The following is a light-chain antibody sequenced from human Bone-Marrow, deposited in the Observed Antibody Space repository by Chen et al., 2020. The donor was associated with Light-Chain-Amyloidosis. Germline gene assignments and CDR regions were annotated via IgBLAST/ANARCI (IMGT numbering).Light chain of an antibody. CDR3: CSSSDTDTLI. J-gene: IGLJ2*01. CDR2: EDS. CDR1: STDVGHYNL. V-gene: IGLV2-23*01. Sequence: QSALTPPASVAGSVGQSITISCPGTSTDVGHYNLVSWYQQHPGEAPKLMIYEDSERPSGVSNRFSGSKSGNTASLTISGLQTEDQADYYCCSSSDTDTLIFGTGTRLTVL.